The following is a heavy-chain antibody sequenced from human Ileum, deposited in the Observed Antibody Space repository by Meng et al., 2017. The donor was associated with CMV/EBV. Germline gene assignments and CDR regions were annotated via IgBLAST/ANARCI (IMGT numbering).Heavy chain of an antibody. CDR1: GFTVSSNY. CDR2: IYSGGST. V-gene: IGHV3-66*02. CDR3: ASRSSSAGDFDY. Sequence: GGSLRLSCAASGFTVSSNYMSWVRQAPGKGLEWVSVIYSGGSTYYADSVKGRFTISRDNSKNTLYLQMNSLRAEDTAVYYCASRSSSAGDFDYWGQGTLVTSPQ. J-gene: IGHJ4*02. D-gene: IGHD6-6*01.